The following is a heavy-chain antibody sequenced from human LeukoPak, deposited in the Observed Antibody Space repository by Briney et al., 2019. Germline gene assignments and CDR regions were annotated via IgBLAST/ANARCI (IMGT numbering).Heavy chain of an antibody. J-gene: IGHJ3*02. V-gene: IGHV3-30*03. CDR3: VRDIAVAGAFDI. CDR1: GFTFSSYG. CDR2: ISYDGSNK. Sequence: GRSLRLSCAASGFTFSSYGMHWVRQAPGKGLEWVAVISYDGSNKYYADSVKGRFTISRDNSKNTLYLQMNSLRAEDTAVYYCVRDIAVAGAFDIWGQGTMVTVSS. D-gene: IGHD6-19*01.